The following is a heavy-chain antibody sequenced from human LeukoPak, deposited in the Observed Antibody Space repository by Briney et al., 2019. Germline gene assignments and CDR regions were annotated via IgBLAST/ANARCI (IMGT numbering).Heavy chain of an antibody. V-gene: IGHV4-4*07. CDR1: VCSIISYY. Sequence: SETLSLTCTVTVCSIISYYWSWIRQPAGKGLEWIGRIYTSGSTNYNPSLKSRVAMSVDTSKNQFFLKLNSVTAADTAVYYCARVGLMALDIWGQGTMVTVSS. J-gene: IGHJ3*02. D-gene: IGHD3/OR15-3a*01. CDR3: ARVGLMALDI. CDR2: IYTSGST.